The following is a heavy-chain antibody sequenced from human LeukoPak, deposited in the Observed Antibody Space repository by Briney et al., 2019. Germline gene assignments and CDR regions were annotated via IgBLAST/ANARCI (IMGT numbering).Heavy chain of an antibody. Sequence: SETLSLTCTVSGGSISSSSDYWGWIRPPPGKGLEWIGNIFYSGRTYYSPSLKSRVTISVDTSTNQFSLKLISVTAADTAVYYCASRYCSGGSCYFDHWGQGILVTVSS. J-gene: IGHJ4*02. V-gene: IGHV4-39*01. CDR3: ASRYCSGGSCYFDH. D-gene: IGHD2-15*01. CDR2: IFYSGRT. CDR1: GGSISSSSDY.